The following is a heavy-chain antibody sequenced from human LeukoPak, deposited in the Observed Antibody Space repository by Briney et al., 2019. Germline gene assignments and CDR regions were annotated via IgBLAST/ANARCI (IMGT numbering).Heavy chain of an antibody. V-gene: IGHV4-31*03. Sequence: PSETLSLTCTVSGGSISSGGYYWSWIRQHPGKGLEWIGYIYYSGSTYYNPSLKSRVTISVDTSKNQFSLKLSSVTAADTAVYYCARDSPYYYGSGTQGGWFDPWGQGTLVTVSS. J-gene: IGHJ5*02. CDR1: GGSISSGGYY. CDR2: IYYSGST. D-gene: IGHD3-10*01. CDR3: ARDSPYYYGSGTQGGWFDP.